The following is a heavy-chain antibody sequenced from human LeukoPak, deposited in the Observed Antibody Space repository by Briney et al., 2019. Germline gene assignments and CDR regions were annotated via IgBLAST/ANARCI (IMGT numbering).Heavy chain of an antibody. CDR1: GFTFDDYA. CDR3: AKDLEPDSSGYHPYYFDY. Sequence: GGSLRLSCAASGFTFDDYAMHWVRQVPGTGLEWVSTISWNSARIVYADSVKGRFTISRDNAKNSLSLQMNSLRAEDTALYYCAKDLEPDSSGYHPYYFDYWGQGTLVTVSS. D-gene: IGHD3-22*01. V-gene: IGHV3-9*01. J-gene: IGHJ4*02. CDR2: ISWNSARI.